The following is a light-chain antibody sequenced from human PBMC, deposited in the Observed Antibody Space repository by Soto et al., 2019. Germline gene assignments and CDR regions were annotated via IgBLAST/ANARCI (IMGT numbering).Light chain of an antibody. CDR1: QSVRSN. J-gene: IGKJ3*01. V-gene: IGKV3-15*01. Sequence: EIVMTQSPATLSVSPGERATLSCRASQSVRSNLAWYQQKPGQAPRLLIYGASTRPTGIPARFSGSGSGTEFTLTISSLQSEDFAVYYCQQYNNWPLFTFGPGTSVDIK. CDR2: GAS. CDR3: QQYNNWPLFT.